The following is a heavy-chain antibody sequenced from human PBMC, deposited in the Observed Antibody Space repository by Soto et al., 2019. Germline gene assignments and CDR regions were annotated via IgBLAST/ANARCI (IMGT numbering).Heavy chain of an antibody. Sequence: SLRLSCAASGFSFPAAWMNWVRQAPGKGLEWVGRIKSKVNGETTDYATPVKGRFTISRDDPNHTLYLQMNSLRDEDTAVYYCTTNTWLGYCGGNSCFGIADWGRGALVTVSS. V-gene: IGHV3-15*07. D-gene: IGHD2-21*01. J-gene: IGHJ4*02. CDR1: GFSFPAAW. CDR2: IKSKVNGETT. CDR3: TTNTWLGYCGGNSCFGIAD.